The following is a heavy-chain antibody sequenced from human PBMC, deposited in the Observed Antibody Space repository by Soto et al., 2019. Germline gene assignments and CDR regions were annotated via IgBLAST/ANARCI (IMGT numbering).Heavy chain of an antibody. D-gene: IGHD6-19*01. CDR2: ISSSSSTI. CDR3: ATSFGSGWTRWAFDI. J-gene: IGHJ3*02. V-gene: IGHV3-48*01. CDR1: GFTFSSYS. Sequence: EVQLVESGGGLVQPGGSLRLSCAASGFTFSSYSMNWVRQAPGKGLEWVSYISSSSSTIYYADSVKGRFTISRDNAKNSLYLQMNSLRAEDTAVYYCATSFGSGWTRWAFDIWGLGTMVTVSS.